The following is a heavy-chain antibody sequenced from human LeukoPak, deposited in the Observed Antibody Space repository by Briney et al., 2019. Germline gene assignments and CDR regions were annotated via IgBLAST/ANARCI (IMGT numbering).Heavy chain of an antibody. J-gene: IGHJ5*01. D-gene: IGHD3-10*01. CDR1: GFIFSGYE. CDR3: AGGITLVRVIPSGFAC. Sequence: GGSLRLSCAASGFIFSGYEMNWVRQAPGKGLEWVSYISGTGSHIYHADSVRGRFTISRDNTKNSLYLQMNSLRAEDTAVYYCAGGITLVRVIPSGFACWVQRTLVTVPS. CDR2: ISGTGSHI. V-gene: IGHV3-48*03.